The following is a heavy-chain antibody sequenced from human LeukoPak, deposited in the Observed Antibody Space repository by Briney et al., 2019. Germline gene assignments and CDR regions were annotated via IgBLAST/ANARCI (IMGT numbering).Heavy chain of an antibody. CDR2: IYYSGST. J-gene: IGHJ4*02. Sequence: SETLSLTCTVSGGSISSYYWSWIWQPTGKGLEWIGYIYYSGSTNYNPSLKSRVTISVDTSKNQFSLKLSSVTAADTAVYYCARGSYRYGLDYWGQGTLVTVSS. CDR3: ARGSYRYGLDY. D-gene: IGHD3-16*02. CDR1: GGSISSYY. V-gene: IGHV4-59*01.